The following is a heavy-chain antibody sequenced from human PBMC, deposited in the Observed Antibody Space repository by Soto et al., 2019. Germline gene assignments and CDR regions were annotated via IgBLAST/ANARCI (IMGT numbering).Heavy chain of an antibody. V-gene: IGHV1-69*01. CDR3: ARSQGSSTSLEIYYYYYYGMEV. CDR2: IIPISETT. D-gene: IGHD2-2*01. CDR1: GGTFSSYA. Sequence: QVQLVQSGAEVKKPGSSVKVSCKASGGTFSSYAISWVRQAPGQGLEWMGGIIPISETTNYAQKFQGRVTITADESTSTASMELSCLRSEDTAVYYCARSQGSSTSLEIYYYYYYGMEVWGQGTTVTVSS. J-gene: IGHJ6*02.